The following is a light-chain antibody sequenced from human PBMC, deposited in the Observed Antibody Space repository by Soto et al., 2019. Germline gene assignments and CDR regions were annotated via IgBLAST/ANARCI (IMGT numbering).Light chain of an antibody. V-gene: IGLV2-14*01. Sequence: QSALTQPASVSGSPGQSITISCTGTSSDVGGYNYVSWYQQHPGKAPKLMIYDVTNRPSGISNRFSGSKSGNTASLTISGLQAEDEADYYCSPYTSTSTYVLGNGTKVTVL. J-gene: IGLJ1*01. CDR3: SPYTSTSTYV. CDR1: SSDVGGYNY. CDR2: DVT.